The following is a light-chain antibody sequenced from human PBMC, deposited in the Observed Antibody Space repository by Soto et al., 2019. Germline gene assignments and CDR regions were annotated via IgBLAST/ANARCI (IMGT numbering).Light chain of an antibody. CDR3: QQRSSWPPIT. Sequence: QSPATLSVYPGERATLSCLASQSVSSSYLAWYQQKPGQAPRLLIYGASSRATGIPDRFSGSGSGTDFTLTIRSLEPEDFAVYFCQQRSSWPPITFGQGTLLEIK. V-gene: IGKV3D-20*02. CDR1: QSVSSSY. J-gene: IGKJ5*01. CDR2: GAS.